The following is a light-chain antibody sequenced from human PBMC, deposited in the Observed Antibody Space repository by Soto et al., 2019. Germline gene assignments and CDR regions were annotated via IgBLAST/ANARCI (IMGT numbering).Light chain of an antibody. CDR3: QSYDSSLSGSVV. V-gene: IGLV1-40*01. CDR1: SSNIGAGYD. J-gene: IGLJ2*01. Sequence: QSVLTQPHSVSGAPGQRVTISCTGSSSNIGAGYDVHWYQQLPGTAPKLLIYGDTNRPSGVPDRFSGSKSDTSASLDITGLQAEDEADYYCQSYDSSLSGSVVFGGGTKLTVL. CDR2: GDT.